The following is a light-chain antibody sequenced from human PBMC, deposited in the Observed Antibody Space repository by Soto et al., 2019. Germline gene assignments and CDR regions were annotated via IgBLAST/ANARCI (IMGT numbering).Light chain of an antibody. J-gene: IGKJ4*01. CDR2: GAS. Sequence: EIVMTQSPATLSMSPGDRATLSCRASQSVSSNLAWYQQKPGQAPRLLIYGASTRATGIPARFSGSGSGTEFTLTISSLQSEDFAVYSCQQYNNWPPLTFGGGTKVDIK. V-gene: IGKV3-15*01. CDR1: QSVSSN. CDR3: QQYNNWPPLT.